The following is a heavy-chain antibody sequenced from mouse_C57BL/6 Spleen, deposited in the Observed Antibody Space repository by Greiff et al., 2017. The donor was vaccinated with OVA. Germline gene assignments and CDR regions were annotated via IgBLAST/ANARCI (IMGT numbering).Heavy chain of an antibody. CDR2: IYPGDGDT. V-gene: IGHV1-80*01. D-gene: IGHD1-1*01. Sequence: VQLVESGAELVKPGASVKISCKASGYAFSSYWMNWVKQRPGKGLEWIGQIYPGDGDTNYNGKFKGKATLTADKSSSTAYMQLSSLTSEDSAVYFCARDYGSSSLYYYAMDYWGQGTSVTVSS. CDR1: GYAFSSYW. J-gene: IGHJ4*01. CDR3: ARDYGSSSLYYYAMDY.